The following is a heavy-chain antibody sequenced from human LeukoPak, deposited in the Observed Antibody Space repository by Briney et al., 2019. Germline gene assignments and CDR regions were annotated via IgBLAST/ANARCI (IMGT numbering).Heavy chain of an antibody. J-gene: IGHJ6*02. CDR1: GFTFSDCY. CDR3: AVALSGSYVYYHTMDV. CDR2: ITNRGTYT. Sequence: PGGSLRLSCTASGFTFSDCYMSWIRQAPGKGLEWVSYITNRGTYTSYADSVKGRFTISRDNAKNSLFLQMNNLGAEDTAVYYCAVALSGSYVYYHTMDVWGQGTTVTVSS. D-gene: IGHD3-10*01. V-gene: IGHV3-11*06.